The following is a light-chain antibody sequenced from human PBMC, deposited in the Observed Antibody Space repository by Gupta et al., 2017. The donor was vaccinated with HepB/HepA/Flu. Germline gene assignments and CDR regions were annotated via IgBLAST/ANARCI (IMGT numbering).Light chain of an antibody. V-gene: IGLV3-21*04. CDR3: QVWDSSSDHVV. J-gene: IGLJ2*01. Sequence: SYVLTQPPSVSVAPGKTARIACGRDNIGSKSVHWYQQKPGQAPVLVSYYDSDRPSGIPERFSGSNSGNTATRTISRVEAGDEADDDCQVWDSSSDHVVFGGGTKLTVL. CDR1: NIGSKS. CDR2: YDS.